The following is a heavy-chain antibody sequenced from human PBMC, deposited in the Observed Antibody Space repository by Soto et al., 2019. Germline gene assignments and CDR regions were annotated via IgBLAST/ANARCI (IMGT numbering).Heavy chain of an antibody. CDR3: ARVDDYYDSSGHYFTVFNY. CDR1: GYIFTSYG. Sequence: QVQLVQSGPEVKKPGASVKLSCKASGYIFTSYGIGWVRQAPGQGLEWMGWISAFKGYTKYPQRLQGRVTMTTDTPTRTAYMELRSLRSDDTAVYYCARVDDYYDSSGHYFTVFNYWGQGSLVTVSS. D-gene: IGHD3-22*01. CDR2: ISAFKGYT. V-gene: IGHV1-18*01. J-gene: IGHJ4*02.